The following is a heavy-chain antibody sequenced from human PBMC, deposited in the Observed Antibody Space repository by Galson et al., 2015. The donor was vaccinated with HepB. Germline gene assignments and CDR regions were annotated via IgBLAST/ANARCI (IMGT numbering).Heavy chain of an antibody. V-gene: IGHV7-4-1*02. Sequence: SVKVSCKASGYTFTSYAMNWVRQAPGQGLEWMGWINTNTGNPTYAQGFTGRFVFSLDTSVSTAYLRISSLKAEDTAVYYCAREYCSSTSCYRYYYYGMDVWGQGTTVTVSS. D-gene: IGHD2-2*02. CDR1: GYTFTSYA. CDR2: INTNTGNP. J-gene: IGHJ6*02. CDR3: AREYCSSTSCYRYYYYGMDV.